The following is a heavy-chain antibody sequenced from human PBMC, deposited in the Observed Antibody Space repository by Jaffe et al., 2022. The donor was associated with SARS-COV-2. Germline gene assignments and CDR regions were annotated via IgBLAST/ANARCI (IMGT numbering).Heavy chain of an antibody. J-gene: IGHJ4*02. CDR2: IYYSGST. D-gene: IGHD2-15*01. V-gene: IGHV4-59*01. CDR3: ARGIYCSGGTCYSSRGFDY. Sequence: QVQLQESGPGLVKPSETLSLTCTVSGGSISSYYWSWIRQPPGKGLEWIGYIYYSGSTNYNPSLKSRVTISVDTSKNQFSLNLSSVTAADTAVYYCARGIYCSGGTCYSSRGFDYWGQGTLVTVSS. CDR1: GGSISSYY.